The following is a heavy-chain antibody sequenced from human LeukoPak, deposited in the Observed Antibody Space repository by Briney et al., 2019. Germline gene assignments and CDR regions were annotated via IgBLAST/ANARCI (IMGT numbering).Heavy chain of an antibody. V-gene: IGHV1-46*01. CDR1: GGTFSSYA. J-gene: IGHJ4*02. CDR2: INPSGGST. Sequence: ASVKVSCKASGGTFSSYAISWVRQAPGQGLEWMGIINPSGGSTSYAQKFQGRVTMTRDTSTSTVYMELSSLRSEDTAVYYCARDQKGEGSGPGYWGQGTLVTVSS. CDR3: ARDQKGEGSGPGY. D-gene: IGHD3-10*01.